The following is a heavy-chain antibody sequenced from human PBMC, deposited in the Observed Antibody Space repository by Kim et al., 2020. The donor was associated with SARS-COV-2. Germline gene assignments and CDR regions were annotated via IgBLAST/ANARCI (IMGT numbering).Heavy chain of an antibody. D-gene: IGHD2-2*02. Sequence: GGSLRLSCAASGFTFSSYGIHWVRQAPGKGLEWVAVIWYDGSNKYSADSVKGRFTISRDNSKNTLYLQMNSLRAEDTAVYYCARGLVCSSTSCFTYYHYGMDVWGQGTTVTVSS. V-gene: IGHV3-33*01. CDR1: GFTFSSYG. CDR3: ARGLVCSSTSCFTYYHYGMDV. J-gene: IGHJ6*02. CDR2: IWYDGSNK.